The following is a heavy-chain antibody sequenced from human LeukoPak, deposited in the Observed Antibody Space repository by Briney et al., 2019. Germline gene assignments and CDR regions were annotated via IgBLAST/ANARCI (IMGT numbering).Heavy chain of an antibody. D-gene: IGHD3-22*01. J-gene: IGHJ5*02. CDR1: GGSISSSSYY. Sequence: SETLSLTCTVSGGSISSSSYYWGWIRQPPGKGLEWIGSIYYSGSTYYNPSLESRVTIFVDTSKNQFSLKLSSVTAADTAVYYCARLGAHDSSGYYYFGFDPWGQGTLVTVSS. CDR2: IYYSGST. CDR3: ARLGAHDSSGYYYFGFDP. V-gene: IGHV4-39*01.